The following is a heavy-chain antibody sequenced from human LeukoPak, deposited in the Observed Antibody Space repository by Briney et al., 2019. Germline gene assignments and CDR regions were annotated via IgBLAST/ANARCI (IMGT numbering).Heavy chain of an antibody. D-gene: IGHD1-26*01. J-gene: IGHJ4*02. CDR3: ARGGGSAPYFDY. V-gene: IGHV4-30-4*08. CDR1: RGSITSTDHY. Sequence: PSETLSLTCTVSRGSITSTDHYWAWIRQPPGKGLEWIGYIYYSGSTYYNPSLKSRVTISVDTSKNQFSLKLSSVTAADTAVYYCARGGGSAPYFDYWGQGTLVTVSS. CDR2: IYYSGST.